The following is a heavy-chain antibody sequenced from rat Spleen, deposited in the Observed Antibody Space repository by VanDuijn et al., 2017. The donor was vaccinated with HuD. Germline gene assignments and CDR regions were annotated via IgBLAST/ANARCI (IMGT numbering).Heavy chain of an antibody. J-gene: IGHJ4*01. Sequence: EVQLQESGPGLVTPSQSLSPTCSVTGYSITSKYRWNWIRKFPGNKMEWMGYISYSGSTSYNPSLKSRISITRDTSKNQFFLQLNSVTTEDTATYYCARPGQLGVMDAWGQGASVTVSS. V-gene: IGHV3-1*01. CDR2: ISYSGST. CDR1: GYSITSKY. D-gene: IGHD1-10*01. CDR3: ARPGQLGVMDA.